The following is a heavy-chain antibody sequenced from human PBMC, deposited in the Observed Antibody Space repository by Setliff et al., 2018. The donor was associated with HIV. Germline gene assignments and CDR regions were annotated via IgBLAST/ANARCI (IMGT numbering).Heavy chain of an antibody. CDR2: IYSRGST. Sequence: PSETLSLTCSVSGGSISGYYWTWIRQPPGKGLEWIGYIYSRGSTNYNPSLKSRVTISVDTSKNQFSLKLSSVTAADTAVYYCAREHFWSGYYSYDAFDIWGQGTMVTVSS. D-gene: IGHD3-3*02. J-gene: IGHJ3*02. V-gene: IGHV4-4*09. CDR1: GGSISGYY. CDR3: AREHFWSGYYSYDAFDI.